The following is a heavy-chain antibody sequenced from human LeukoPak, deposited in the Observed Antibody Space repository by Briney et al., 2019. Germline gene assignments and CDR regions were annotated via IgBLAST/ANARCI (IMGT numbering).Heavy chain of an antibody. CDR2: ISGSGGST. Sequence: GGSPRHSCVESGFTFSSYAMSWVRQAPGKGLEWVSAISGSGGSTYYADSVKGRFTISRDNSQNTLYLQMNSLRAEDTAVYYCPIPVVAATFDAFDIWGQGTMVTVSS. J-gene: IGHJ3*02. D-gene: IGHD2-15*01. CDR3: PIPVVAATFDAFDI. V-gene: IGHV3-23*01. CDR1: GFTFSSYA.